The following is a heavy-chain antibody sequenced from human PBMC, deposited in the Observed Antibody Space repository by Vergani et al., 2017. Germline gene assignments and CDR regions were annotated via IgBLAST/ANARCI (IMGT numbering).Heavy chain of an antibody. D-gene: IGHD2-2*01. V-gene: IGHV3-20*01. J-gene: IGHJ2*01. CDR1: GFRFDDYG. CDR3: ARRASDCRSTRCYEYFDL. CDR2: INWDGGGT. Sequence: EVQLVESGGGVVRPGGSLRLSYAASGFRFDDYGMSWVRQAPGKGLEWVSGINWDGGGTAYADSMKGRFTISRDNAKNSLYLQIYSLTAEDTAFYHCARRASDCRSTRCYEYFDLWGRGTLVTVSS.